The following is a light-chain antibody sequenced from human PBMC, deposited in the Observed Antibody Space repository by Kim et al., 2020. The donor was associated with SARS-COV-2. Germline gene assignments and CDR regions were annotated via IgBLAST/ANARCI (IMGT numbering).Light chain of an antibody. Sequence: QRVTISCTGSSSNIGAGYDVHWYQQLPGRAPNLLIFADTRRPSGVPDRLSGSKSGTSASLAITGLQAEDEADYYCQSYDSRLSGWVFGGGTQLTVL. V-gene: IGLV1-40*01. J-gene: IGLJ3*02. CDR3: QSYDSRLSGWV. CDR2: ADT. CDR1: SSNIGAGYD.